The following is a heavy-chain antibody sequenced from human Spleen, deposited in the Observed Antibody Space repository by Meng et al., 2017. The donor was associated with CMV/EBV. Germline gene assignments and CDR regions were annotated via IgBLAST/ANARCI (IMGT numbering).Heavy chain of an antibody. CDR2: IRYDGSNK. J-gene: IGHJ4*02. V-gene: IGHV3-30*02. Sequence: GESLKISCAASGFTFSSYGMHWVRQAPGKGLEWVAFIRYDGSNKYYADSVKGRFTISRDNSKNTLYLQMNSLRAEDTAVYYCAKGRTSGSLQYYFDYWGQGTLVTVSS. CDR1: GFTFSSYG. CDR3: AKGRTSGSLQYYFDY. D-gene: IGHD1-26*01.